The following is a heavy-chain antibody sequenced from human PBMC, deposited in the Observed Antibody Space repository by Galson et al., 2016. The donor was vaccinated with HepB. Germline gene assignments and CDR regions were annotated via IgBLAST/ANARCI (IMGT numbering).Heavy chain of an antibody. V-gene: IGHV3-7*01. Sequence: SLRLSCAVSGGTFSNYWMSWVRQAPGKGLEWLANITGDGSEKNYVDSVKGRFDISRDNAKNSLSLQMNGLKVEDTAVYYCAREMHVAAAAAFDFWGRGTLVTVSS. CDR3: AREMHVAAAAAFDF. CDR1: GGTFSNYW. J-gene: IGHJ4*02. D-gene: IGHD6-13*01. CDR2: ITGDGSEK.